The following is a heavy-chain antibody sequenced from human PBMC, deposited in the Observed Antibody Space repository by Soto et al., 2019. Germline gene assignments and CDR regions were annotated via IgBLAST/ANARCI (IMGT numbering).Heavy chain of an antibody. CDR3: AREQLPINHFDY. CDR2: IYYNGNT. J-gene: IGHJ4*02. Sequence: QVQLQESGPGLVKPSETLSLTCTVSGGSISSYYWSWIRQPPGQGLEWIGYIYYNGNTNYNPSLRSRVTISVDTSKNQFSLKLSSVTAADTAVYYCAREQLPINHFDYWGQGTLVSVSS. CDR1: GGSISSYY. V-gene: IGHV4-59*01. D-gene: IGHD1-1*01.